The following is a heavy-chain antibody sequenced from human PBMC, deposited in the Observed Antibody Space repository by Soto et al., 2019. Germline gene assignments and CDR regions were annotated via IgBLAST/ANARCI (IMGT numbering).Heavy chain of an antibody. CDR3: ATRITVFGLLIPPFDP. J-gene: IGHJ5*02. V-gene: IGHV4-34*01. CDR2: INHTGGT. Sequence: SETLSLTCAVYGGSVNGYYWNWIRQPPGKGLEWIGEINHTGGTHYNPSLNSRVTMSVDTSKNQFSLSLSSVTAAYTATYYCATRITVFGLLIPPFDPWGQGTQVTSPQ. CDR1: GGSVNGYY. D-gene: IGHD3-3*01.